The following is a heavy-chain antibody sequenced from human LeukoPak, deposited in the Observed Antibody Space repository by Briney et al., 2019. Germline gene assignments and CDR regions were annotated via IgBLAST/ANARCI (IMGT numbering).Heavy chain of an antibody. Sequence: GESLKISCAASGFTFSSYAMHWVRQAPGKGLEWVAVISYDGSNKYYADSVKGRFTISRDNSKNTLYLQMNSLRAEDTAVCYCARDSADPNYDILTGYDYWGQGTLVTVSS. J-gene: IGHJ4*02. D-gene: IGHD3-9*01. CDR2: ISYDGSNK. V-gene: IGHV3-30*04. CDR1: GFTFSSYA. CDR3: ARDSADPNYDILTGYDY.